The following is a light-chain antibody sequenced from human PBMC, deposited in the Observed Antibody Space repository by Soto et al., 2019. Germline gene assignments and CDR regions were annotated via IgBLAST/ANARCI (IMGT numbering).Light chain of an antibody. CDR3: QQYNNGPPLT. V-gene: IGKV3-15*01. CDR1: QTVGNN. J-gene: IGKJ4*01. CDR2: GAS. Sequence: TQPPGTLSLSPGERATLSCRASQTVGNNYLAWYHQKPGHAPRLLIYGASTRATGIPARFSDSGSRTEFTLTISSLQSEDFAVYYCQQYNNGPPLTFGGGTKVDMK.